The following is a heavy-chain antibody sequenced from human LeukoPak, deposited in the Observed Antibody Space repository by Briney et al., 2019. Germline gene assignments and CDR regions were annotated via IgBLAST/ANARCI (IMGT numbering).Heavy chain of an antibody. Sequence: PSETLSLTCTVSGGSIGSYYWSWIRQPPGKGLEWIGYIYYSGSTNYNPSLKSRVTISVDTSKNQFSLKLSSVTAADTAVYYCARRYEDAFDIWGQGTMVTVSS. J-gene: IGHJ3*02. D-gene: IGHD5-12*01. V-gene: IGHV4-59*01. CDR1: GGSIGSYY. CDR2: IYYSGST. CDR3: ARRYEDAFDI.